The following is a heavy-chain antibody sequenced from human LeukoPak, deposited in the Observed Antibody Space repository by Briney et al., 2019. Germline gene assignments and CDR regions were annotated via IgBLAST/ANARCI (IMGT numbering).Heavy chain of an antibody. CDR1: GFTFSSYW. CDR2: IRYDGSNK. V-gene: IGHV3-30*02. CDR3: AISYGYCSSTRWYRVPFDY. D-gene: IGHD2-2*01. Sequence: GGSLRLSCAASGFTFSSYWMHWVRQAPGKGLEWVAFIRYDGSNKYYADSVKGRFTISRDNSKNTLYLQMNSLRAEDTAVDYCAISYGYCSSTRWYRVPFDYWGQGTLVTVSS. J-gene: IGHJ4*02.